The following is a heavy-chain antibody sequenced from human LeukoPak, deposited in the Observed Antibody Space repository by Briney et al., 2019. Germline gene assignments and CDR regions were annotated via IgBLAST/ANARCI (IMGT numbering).Heavy chain of an antibody. J-gene: IGHJ5*02. CDR1: GYTFTSYD. Sequence: ASVKVSCKASGYTFTSYDINWVRQATGQGLEWMGWMNPNSGNTGYAQKFQGRVTMTRNTSISTAYMELSSLRSEDTAVYYCARGRPTAQLVRWHNWFDPWAREPWSPSPQ. D-gene: IGHD6-6*01. CDR3: ARGRPTAQLVRWHNWFDP. CDR2: MNPNSGNT. V-gene: IGHV1-8*01.